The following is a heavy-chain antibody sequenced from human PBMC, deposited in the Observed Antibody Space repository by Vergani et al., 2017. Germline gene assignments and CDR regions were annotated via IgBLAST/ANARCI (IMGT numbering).Heavy chain of an antibody. Sequence: QVQLVQSGAEVKKPGASVKVSCKASGYTFTSYYMHWVRQAPGQGLEWMGIINPSGGSTSYTKKFQGRVTLTRDTSTSTVYMELSSLRSEDTAVYYCASSASYGSGSYYISWFDPWGQGTLVTVSS. CDR2: INPSGGST. V-gene: IGHV1-46*03. CDR1: GYTFTSYY. J-gene: IGHJ5*02. CDR3: ASSASYGSGSYYISWFDP. D-gene: IGHD3-10*01.